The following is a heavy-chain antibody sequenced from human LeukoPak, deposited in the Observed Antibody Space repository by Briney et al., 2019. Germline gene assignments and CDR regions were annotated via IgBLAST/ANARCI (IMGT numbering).Heavy chain of an antibody. J-gene: IGHJ4*02. CDR3: ARGANYGY. CDR2: INHSGST. V-gene: IGHV4-34*01. Sequence: KPSETLSLTCAVYGGSFSGYYWSWIRQPPGKGLEWIGEINHSGSTNYNPSLKSRVTISVDTSKNQFSLKLSSVTAADTAVYYCARGANYGYWGQGTLVTVSS. D-gene: IGHD2-15*01. CDR1: GGSFSGYY.